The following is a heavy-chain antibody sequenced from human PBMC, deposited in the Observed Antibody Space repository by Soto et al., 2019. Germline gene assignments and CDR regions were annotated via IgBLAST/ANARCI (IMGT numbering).Heavy chain of an antibody. CDR3: AKDLSVELYYYDFWSVGFFDY. CDR2: ISGSGGST. J-gene: IGHJ4*02. D-gene: IGHD3-3*01. Sequence: GGSLRLSCAASGFTFSSYAMSWVRQAPGKGLEWVSAISGSGGSTYYADSVKGRFTISRDNSKNTLYLQMNSLRAEDTAVYYCAKDLSVELYYYDFWSVGFFDYWGQGTLVTVSS. V-gene: IGHV3-23*01. CDR1: GFTFSSYA.